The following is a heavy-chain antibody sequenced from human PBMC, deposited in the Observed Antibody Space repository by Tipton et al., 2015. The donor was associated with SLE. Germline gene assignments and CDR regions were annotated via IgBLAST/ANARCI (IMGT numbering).Heavy chain of an antibody. Sequence: TLSLTCTVSDGSIRSTNYYWGWIRQPPGKGLEWIGSIFYTGSTYYNPSLKSRVTISVDTSKNQFSLKLSSVTAADTAVYYCARRTGAIFGVVIYYYYYGMDVWGQGTTVTVSS. CDR1: DGSIRSTNYY. D-gene: IGHD3-3*01. CDR3: ARRTGAIFGVVIYYYYYGMDV. CDR2: IFYTGST. J-gene: IGHJ6*02. V-gene: IGHV4-39*07.